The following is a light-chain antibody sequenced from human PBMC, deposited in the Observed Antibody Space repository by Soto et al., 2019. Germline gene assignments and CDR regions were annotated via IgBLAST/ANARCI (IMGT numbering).Light chain of an antibody. CDR3: SSYTSSSTLV. V-gene: IGLV2-14*01. Sequence: QSALTQPASVSGSPGQSITISCTGTSSDVGTYIYVSWYQLHPGKAPKLMIYEVSNRPSGVSNRFSGSKSGNTASLTISGLQAEDEADYYCSSYTSSSTLVFGTGTKVTVL. CDR1: SSDVGTYIY. CDR2: EVS. J-gene: IGLJ1*01.